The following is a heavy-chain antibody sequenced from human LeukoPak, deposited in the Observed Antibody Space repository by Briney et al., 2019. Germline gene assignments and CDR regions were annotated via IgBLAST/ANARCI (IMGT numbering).Heavy chain of an antibody. CDR2: INPNSGGT. Sequence: ASVKVSCKASGYTFTGYYMHWVRQAPGQGLEWMGWINPNSGGTNYAQKFQGRVPMTRDTSISTAYMELSRLRSDDTAVYYCARGQWKLLTPFDYWGQGTLVTVSS. J-gene: IGHJ4*02. CDR3: ARGQWKLLTPFDY. D-gene: IGHD1-26*01. V-gene: IGHV1-2*02. CDR1: GYTFTGYY.